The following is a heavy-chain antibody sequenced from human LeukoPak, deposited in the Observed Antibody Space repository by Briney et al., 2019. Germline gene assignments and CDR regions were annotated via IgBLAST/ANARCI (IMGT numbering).Heavy chain of an antibody. CDR2: IYSDNT. J-gene: IGHJ4*02. D-gene: IGHD3-10*01. CDR3: AKDTHPNTYYYGSGSYPS. V-gene: IGHV3-53*01. CDR1: GFTVSSNS. Sequence: GGSLRLSCTVSGFTVSSNSMSWVRQAPGKGLEWVSFIYSDNTHYSDSVQGRFTISRDNSKSTLYLQMNRLSAEDTAVYYCAKDTHPNTYYYGSGSYPSWGQGTLVTVSS.